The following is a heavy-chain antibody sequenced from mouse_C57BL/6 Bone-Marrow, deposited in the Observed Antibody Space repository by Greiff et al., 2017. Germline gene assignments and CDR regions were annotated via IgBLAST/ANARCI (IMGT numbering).Heavy chain of an antibody. D-gene: IGHD2-13*01. CDR1: GYTFTSYT. V-gene: IGHV1-12*01. Sequence: QVQLKQSGAELVRPGASVKMSCKASGYTFTSYTMHWVKQTPRQGLEWIGAIYPGNGDTSYNQKFKGKATLTVDKSSSTAYMQLSSLTSEDSAVYFCARFDYAYFDYWGQGTTLTVSS. J-gene: IGHJ2*01. CDR2: IYPGNGDT. CDR3: ARFDYAYFDY.